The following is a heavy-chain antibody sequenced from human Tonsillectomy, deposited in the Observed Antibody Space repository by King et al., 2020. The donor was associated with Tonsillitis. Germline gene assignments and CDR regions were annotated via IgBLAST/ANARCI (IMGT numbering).Heavy chain of an antibody. J-gene: IGHJ3*02. CDR1: GFPFNNYA. Sequence: VQLVESGGGLVQPGGSLRLSFAASGFPFNNYAMSWVRQPPGKGLEGVSAISGMGGSPYYADSVKGRFTISRDNSKNTQYLQMNSLRVEDTAVYYCAKELGDEVGDGFDIWGQGTMVTVSS. CDR2: ISGMGGSP. D-gene: IGHD1-26*01. V-gene: IGHV3-23*04. CDR3: AKELGDEVGDGFDI.